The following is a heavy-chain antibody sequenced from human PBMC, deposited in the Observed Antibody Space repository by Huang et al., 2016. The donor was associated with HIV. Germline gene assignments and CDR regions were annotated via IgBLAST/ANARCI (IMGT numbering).Heavy chain of an antibody. CDR3: ATGFDTYYDI. V-gene: IGHV1-24*01. D-gene: IGHD2-21*01. J-gene: IGHJ3*02. CDR2: FAPEQGET. Sequence: QVQLVQSGAEVKKPGASVTVSCKVSGYTLTELSINWVRQAPGKGLEWMGGFAPEQGETNYEQNFQGRVTMTEDTSTDTAYMELNSLRSEDTAVYYCATGFDTYYDIWGQGTMVIASS. CDR1: GYTLTELS.